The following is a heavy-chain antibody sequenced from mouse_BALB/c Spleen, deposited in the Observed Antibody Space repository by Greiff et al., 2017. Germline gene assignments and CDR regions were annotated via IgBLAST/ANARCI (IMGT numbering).Heavy chain of an antibody. CDR3: ARGPIYYYGSRGAMDY. D-gene: IGHD1-1*01. J-gene: IGHJ4*01. V-gene: IGHV14-3*02. Sequence: VQLQQSGAELVKPGASVKLSCTASGFNIKDTYMHWVKQRPEQGLEWIGRIDPANGNTKYDPKFQGKATITADTSTNTAYLQLSSLTSEDTAVYYCARGPIYYYGSRGAMDYWGQGTSVTVSS. CDR2: IDPANGNT. CDR1: GFNIKDTY.